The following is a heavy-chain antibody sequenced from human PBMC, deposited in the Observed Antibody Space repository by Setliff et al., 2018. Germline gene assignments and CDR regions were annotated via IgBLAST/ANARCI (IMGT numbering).Heavy chain of an antibody. CDR2: IYYSGST. Sequence: SETLSLTCTVSGGSISSSSYYWGWIRQPPGKELEWIGSIYYSGSTYYNPSLKSRVTISVDTSKNQFSLKLSSVTAAGTAVYYCARRPSGGWFLTWFDPWGQGTLVTVSS. V-gene: IGHV4-39*01. J-gene: IGHJ5*02. CDR1: GGSISSSSYY. CDR3: ARRPSGGWFLTWFDP. D-gene: IGHD6-19*01.